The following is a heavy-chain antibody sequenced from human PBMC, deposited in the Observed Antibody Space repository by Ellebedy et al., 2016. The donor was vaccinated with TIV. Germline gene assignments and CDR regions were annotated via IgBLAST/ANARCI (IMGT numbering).Heavy chain of an antibody. CDR2: ISTAGRII. V-gene: IGHV3-48*01. J-gene: IGHJ5*02. Sequence: GESLKISCAASGFTFSSYNMNWVRQAPGKGLEWISHISTAGRIIHYADSVKGRFTISRDNAKNSLYLQMNNLRVEDTAVYFCARDGDGYNNGFDPWGQGTLVTVSS. CDR1: GFTFSSYN. D-gene: IGHD5-24*01. CDR3: ARDGDGYNNGFDP.